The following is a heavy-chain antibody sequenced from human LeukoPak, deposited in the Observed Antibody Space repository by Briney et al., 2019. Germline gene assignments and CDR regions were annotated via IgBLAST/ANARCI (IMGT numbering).Heavy chain of an antibody. Sequence: PGGSLRLSCAASGFTFSSYAMHWVRQAPGKGLEWVAVISCDGSNKYYADSVKGRFTISRDNSKNTLYLQMNSLRAEDTAVYYCARSDYDILTGYYLEFDYWGQGTLVTVSS. J-gene: IGHJ4*02. CDR3: ARSDYDILTGYYLEFDY. D-gene: IGHD3-9*01. CDR2: ISCDGSNK. CDR1: GFTFSSYA. V-gene: IGHV3-30*04.